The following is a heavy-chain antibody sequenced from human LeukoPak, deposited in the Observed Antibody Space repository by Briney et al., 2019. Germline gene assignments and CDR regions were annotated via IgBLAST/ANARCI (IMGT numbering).Heavy chain of an antibody. D-gene: IGHD5-24*01. V-gene: IGHV5-51*01. CDR2: IYPGDSDT. Sequence: GESLKISCEGSGYSFTNFWIGWVRQMPGKGLEWLGVIYPGDSDTKYSPSLQGHVTLSVDKSISTAYLQWSSLEASDTAMYYCARVVEMATKRGFFDYWGQGTLVTVSS. CDR3: ARVVEMATKRGFFDY. J-gene: IGHJ4*02. CDR1: GYSFTNFW.